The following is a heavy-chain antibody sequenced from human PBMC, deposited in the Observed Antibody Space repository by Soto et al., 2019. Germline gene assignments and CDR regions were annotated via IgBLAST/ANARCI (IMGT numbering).Heavy chain of an antibody. V-gene: IGHV3-23*01. CDR1: RFTFSSYG. CDR3: AKRSGYQEAAYLDY. Sequence: EVQLLESGGDLGQPGGSLRLSCAVSRFTFSSYGMNWVRQAPGKGLEWVSSISDDGDSTYYADSVKGRFTISRDNSKNTLYLQMISLRAEDTAVYYCAKRSGYQEAAYLDYWGQGTLVTVSS. D-gene: IGHD5-12*01. J-gene: IGHJ4*02. CDR2: ISDDGDST.